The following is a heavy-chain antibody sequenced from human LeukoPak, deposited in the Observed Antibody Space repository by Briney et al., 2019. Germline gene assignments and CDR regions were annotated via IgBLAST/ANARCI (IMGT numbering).Heavy chain of an antibody. V-gene: IGHV5-51*01. CDR2: IYSGDSDT. CDR1: GYSFTAYW. D-gene: IGHD4-17*01. Sequence: GESLKISCKVSGYSFTAYWIGWVRQMPGQGMGRMGIIYSGDSDTRYSPSFQGQVTISADKTISTAYLQWSSLKASDTAMYYCARLSGAGDLNWFDPWGQGTLVTVSS. CDR3: ARLSGAGDLNWFDP. J-gene: IGHJ5*02.